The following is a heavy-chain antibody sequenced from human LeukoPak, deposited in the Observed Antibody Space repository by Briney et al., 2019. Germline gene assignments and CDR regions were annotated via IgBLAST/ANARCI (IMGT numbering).Heavy chain of an antibody. CDR1: GFTFSSHS. Sequence: HPGGSLRLSCEASGFTFSSHSMTWVRQAPGKTLEWISYIGHAGSPAHYADSVRGRFTISRDNARNSLYLQMNSLTVEDTAVYYCERDQRTYCSGDCYCDIDLWGRGTLVTVSS. CDR2: IGHAGSPA. D-gene: IGHD2-21*01. J-gene: IGHJ3*01. CDR3: ERDQRTYCSGDCYCDIDL. V-gene: IGHV3-48*01.